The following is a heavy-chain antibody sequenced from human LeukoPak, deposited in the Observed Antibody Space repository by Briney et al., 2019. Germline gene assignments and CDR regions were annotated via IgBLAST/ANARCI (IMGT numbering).Heavy chain of an antibody. CDR2: ISGSGGST. J-gene: IGHJ6*02. CDR1: GFSFTNAW. Sequence: GGSLRLSCEASGFSFTNAWVNWVRLAPGKGLEWVSAISGSGGSTYYADSVKGRFTSSRDNSKNTLYLQMNSPRAEDTAVYYCAKTTIAAAGTAYYYGMDVWGQGTTVTVSS. CDR3: AKTTIAAAGTAYYYGMDV. D-gene: IGHD6-13*01. V-gene: IGHV3-23*01.